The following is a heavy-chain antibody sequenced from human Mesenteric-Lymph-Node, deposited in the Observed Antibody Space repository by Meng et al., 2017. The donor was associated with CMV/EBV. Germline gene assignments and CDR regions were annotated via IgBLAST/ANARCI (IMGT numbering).Heavy chain of an antibody. CDR2: IYSGGST. V-gene: IGHV3-53*01. CDR3: AREPNYFDSI. D-gene: IGHD3-22*01. J-gene: IGHJ4*02. CDR1: GFTFSGYT. Sequence: GGSLKISCAASGFTFSGYTMSWVRQVPGKGLEWVSVIYSGGSTYYADSVKGRFTISRDDSNNTLYLQMNSLRAEDTALYYCAREPNYFDSIWGQGTLVTVSS.